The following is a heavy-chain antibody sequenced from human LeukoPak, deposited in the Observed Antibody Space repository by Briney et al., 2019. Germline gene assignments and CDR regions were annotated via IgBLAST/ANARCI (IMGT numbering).Heavy chain of an antibody. Sequence: PGGSLRLSCAASGFTFSSYSMNWVRQAPGKGLEWVSYISSSSSTIYYADSVKGRFTISRDNAKNSLYLQMNSLRAEDTAVYYCARDLTMGASIAAAGPLDYWGQGTLVTVSS. J-gene: IGHJ4*02. V-gene: IGHV3-48*04. D-gene: IGHD6-13*01. CDR3: ARDLTMGASIAAAGPLDY. CDR1: GFTFSSYS. CDR2: ISSSSSTI.